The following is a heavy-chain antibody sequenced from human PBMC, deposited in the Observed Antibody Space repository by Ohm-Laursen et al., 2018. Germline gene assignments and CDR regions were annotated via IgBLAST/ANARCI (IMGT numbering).Heavy chain of an antibody. J-gene: IGHJ6*02. CDR1: GFTFSSYA. V-gene: IGHV3-23*01. Sequence: SLRLSCTASGFTFSSYAMNWVRQAPGKGLEWVSAISGSGGSTSYADSVKGRFTISRDNAKNTLYLQMNSLRAEDAAVYYCASDILTGYPHYYYYGMDVWGQGTTVTVSS. D-gene: IGHD3-9*01. CDR3: ASDILTGYPHYYYYGMDV. CDR2: ISGSGGST.